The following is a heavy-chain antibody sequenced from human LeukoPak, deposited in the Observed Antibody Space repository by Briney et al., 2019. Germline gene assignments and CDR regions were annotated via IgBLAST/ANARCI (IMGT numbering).Heavy chain of an antibody. CDR1: GYTFTDYY. J-gene: IGHJ2*01. CDR3: ARGRGYSGYETNWYFDL. Sequence: GASVKDSCKASGYTFTDYYMHWVRQAPGQGLEWMGWINPNSGGTNYAQKFQGRVTMTRDTSISTAYMELSRLRSDATAVYYCARGRGYSGYETNWYFDLWGRGTLVTVSS. V-gene: IGHV1-2*02. D-gene: IGHD5-12*01. CDR2: INPNSGGT.